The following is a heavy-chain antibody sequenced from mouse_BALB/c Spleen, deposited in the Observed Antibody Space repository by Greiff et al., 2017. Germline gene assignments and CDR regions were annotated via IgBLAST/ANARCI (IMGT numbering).Heavy chain of an antibody. D-gene: IGHD2-14*01. CDR3: ARGGRYDDYAMDY. CDR2: ISSGGSYT. Sequence: EVKVVESGGGLVKPGGSLKLSCAASGFTFSSYAMSWVRQTPEKRLEWVATISSGGSYTYYPDSVKGRFTISRDNAKNTLYLQMSSLRSEDTAMYYCARGGRYDDYAMDYWGQGTSVTVSS. V-gene: IGHV5-9-3*01. CDR1: GFTFSSYA. J-gene: IGHJ4*01.